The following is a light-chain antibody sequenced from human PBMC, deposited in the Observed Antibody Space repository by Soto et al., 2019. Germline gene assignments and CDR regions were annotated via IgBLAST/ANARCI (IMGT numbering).Light chain of an antibody. J-gene: IGKJ2*01. CDR1: QSVSSSY. CDR3: QQYGSSPPYT. CDR2: GAS. V-gene: IGKV3-20*01. Sequence: EIVLTQSPGTLSLSPGERATLSCRASQSVSSSYLAWYQQKPGQAPRLLIYGASSRATRIPDRFSGSGSGTYFTLTISRLEPEDFAVYYCQQYGSSPPYTFGQGTKLEIK.